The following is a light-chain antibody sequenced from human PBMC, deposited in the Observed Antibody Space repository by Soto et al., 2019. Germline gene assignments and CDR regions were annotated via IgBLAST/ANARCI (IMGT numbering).Light chain of an antibody. V-gene: IGKV3-20*01. CDR2: GAS. J-gene: IGKJ1*01. Sequence: EIWWTQSPGNLSLSPGERATLSCRASQSVSSYYLAWYQQKPGQAPRLLIYGASTRATGIPDRFSGSGSGTDFTLTITRLEPEDCALYYCQQSPVTFGQGTKVDIK. CDR1: QSVSSYY. CDR3: QQSPVT.